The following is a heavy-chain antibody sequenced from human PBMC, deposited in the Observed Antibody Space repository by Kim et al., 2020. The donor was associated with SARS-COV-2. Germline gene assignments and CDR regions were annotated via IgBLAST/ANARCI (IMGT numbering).Heavy chain of an antibody. CDR3: ARVHSSSWYEVGTFNWFDP. Sequence: SETLSLTCTVSGGSISSSSYYWGWIRQPPGKGLEWIGSIYYSGSTYYNPSLKSRVTISVDTSKNQFSLKLSSVTAADTAVYYCARVHSSSWYEVGTFNWFDPWGQGTLVTVSS. J-gene: IGHJ5*02. CDR2: IYYSGST. D-gene: IGHD6-13*01. CDR1: GGSISSSSYY. V-gene: IGHV4-39*01.